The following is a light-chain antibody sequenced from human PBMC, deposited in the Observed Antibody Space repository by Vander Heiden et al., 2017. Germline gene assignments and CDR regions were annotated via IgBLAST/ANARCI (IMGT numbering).Light chain of an antibody. CDR1: RSDIGSKS. Sequence: HSVLTQPPSASGTPGQRLTISCSGSRSDIGSKSVDWYQPFQGTAPKCLMYRDVPRPSGAPGRFSGSKSGSSASLAISGLQSEDEAEYYCATWDDSLNDWVFGGGTKLTVL. CDR2: RDV. J-gene: IGLJ3*02. V-gene: IGLV1-44*01. CDR3: ATWDDSLNDWV.